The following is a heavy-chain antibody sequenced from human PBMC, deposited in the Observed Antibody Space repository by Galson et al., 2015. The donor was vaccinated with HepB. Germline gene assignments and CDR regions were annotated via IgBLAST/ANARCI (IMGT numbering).Heavy chain of an antibody. CDR2: VGGSGSPT. CDR3: AKSCSSNCYFIDC. D-gene: IGHD2-15*01. CDR1: GFTFSSYA. V-gene: IGHV3-23*01. J-gene: IGHJ4*02. Sequence: SLRLSCAASGFTFSSYAMRWVRQAPGKGLEWVSAVGGSGSPTYYADSVKGRFTISRGNSKNTLYLQMNSLRAEDTAVYYCAKSCSSNCYFIDCWGQGTLVTVSS.